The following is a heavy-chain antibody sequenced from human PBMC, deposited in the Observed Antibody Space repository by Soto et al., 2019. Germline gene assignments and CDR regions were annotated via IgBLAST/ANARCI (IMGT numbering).Heavy chain of an antibody. J-gene: IGHJ3*02. CDR3: ARDRGYYDSSGYLDAFDI. D-gene: IGHD3-22*01. CDR1: GGSFSGYY. V-gene: IGHV4-34*01. CDR2: INHSGST. Sequence: SETLSLTCAVYGGSFSGYYWSWIRQPPGKGPEWIGEINHSGSTNYNPSLKSRVTISVDTSKNQFSLKLSSVTAADTAVYYCARDRGYYDSSGYLDAFDIWGQGTMVTVSS.